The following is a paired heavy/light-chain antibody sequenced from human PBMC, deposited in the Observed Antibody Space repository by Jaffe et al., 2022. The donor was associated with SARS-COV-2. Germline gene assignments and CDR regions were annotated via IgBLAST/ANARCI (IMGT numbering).Heavy chain of an antibody. J-gene: IGHJ6*03. Sequence: QVQLVQSGAEVKKPGSSVKVSCKASGGTFSSFAISWVRQAPGQGLEWMGGIIPIFGTTNYAQKFQGRVTITADESTSTAYMELSSLRSDDTAVYYCARVSYCKGGNCYGGLNYYYMDVWGKGTTVTVSS. CDR3: ARVSYCKGGNCYGGLNYYYMDV. V-gene: IGHV1-69*01. D-gene: IGHD2-15*01. CDR2: IIPIFGTT. CDR1: GGTFSSFA.
Light chain of an antibody. J-gene: IGKJ5*01. CDR1: QSVLYSSNNRNY. Sequence: DIVMTQSPDSLAVSPGERATINCKSSQSVLYSSNNRNYLGWYQQKPGQPPKLLIYWASTRESGVPDRFSGSGSGTDFTLTISSLQAEDVAVYYCQQYYSTPTFGQGTRLEIK. V-gene: IGKV4-1*01. CDR2: WAS. CDR3: QQYYSTPT.